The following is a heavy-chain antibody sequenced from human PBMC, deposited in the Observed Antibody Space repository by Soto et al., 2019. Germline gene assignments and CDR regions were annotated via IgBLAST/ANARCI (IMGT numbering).Heavy chain of an antibody. CDR3: ARDFVWDIVATSNWFDP. CDR1: GYTFTSYG. CDR2: ISAYNGNT. Sequence: ASVKVSCKASGYTFTSYGISWVRQAPGQGLEWMGWISAYNGNTNYAQKLQGRVTMTTDTSTSTAYMELRSLRSDDTAVYYCARDFVWDIVATSNWFDPWGQGTLVTVSS. D-gene: IGHD5-12*01. V-gene: IGHV1-18*04. J-gene: IGHJ5*02.